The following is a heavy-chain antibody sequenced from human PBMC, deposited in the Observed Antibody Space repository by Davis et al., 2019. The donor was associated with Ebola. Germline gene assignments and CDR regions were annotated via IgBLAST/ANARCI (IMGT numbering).Heavy chain of an antibody. CDR3: ARDPHGGMDV. CDR1: GGTFSSYA. CDR2: IIPIFGTA. Sequence: SVKVSCKASGGTFSSYAISWVRQAPGQGLEWMGGIIPIFGTANYAQKFQGRVTMTRDTSTRTVYMELSSLRSEDTAVYYCARDPHGGMDVWGQGTTVTVSS. J-gene: IGHJ6*02. V-gene: IGHV1-69*05.